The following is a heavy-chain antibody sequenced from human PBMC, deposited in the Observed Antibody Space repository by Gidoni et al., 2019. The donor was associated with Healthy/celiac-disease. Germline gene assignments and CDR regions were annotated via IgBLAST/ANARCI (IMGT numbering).Heavy chain of an antibody. V-gene: IGHV3-11*01. D-gene: IGHD3-22*01. Sequence: QVQLVEAGGGLVKPGGSLRLSCAASGFTFSDYYMSWIRQAPGKGLGGVSYISSSGSTIYYADSVKGRFTISRDNAKTSLYLQMNSLRAEDTAVYYCAREGMLDYYDSSDQLDYWGQGTLVTVSS. J-gene: IGHJ4*02. CDR2: ISSSGSTI. CDR3: AREGMLDYYDSSDQLDY. CDR1: GFTFSDYY.